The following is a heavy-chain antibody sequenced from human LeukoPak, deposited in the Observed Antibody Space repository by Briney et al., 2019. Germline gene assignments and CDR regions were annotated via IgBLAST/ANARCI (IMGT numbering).Heavy chain of an antibody. J-gene: IGHJ6*02. CDR3: ASNGYCSGGGCYSDYYYYYGMDV. CDR2: IIPIFGTA. CDR1: GGTFSSYA. Sequence: SVKVSCKASGGTFSSYAISWVRQAPGQGLEWMGGIIPIFGTANYAQKFQGRVTITADESTSTAYMELSSLRSEDTAVYYCASNGYCSGGGCYSDYYYYYGMDVWGQGTTVTVSS. D-gene: IGHD2-15*01. V-gene: IGHV1-69*13.